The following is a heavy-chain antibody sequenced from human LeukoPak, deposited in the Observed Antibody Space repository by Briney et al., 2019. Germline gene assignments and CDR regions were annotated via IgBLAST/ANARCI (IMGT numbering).Heavy chain of an antibody. D-gene: IGHD3-22*01. CDR3: ASAGASSGYSPLHY. Sequence: GSLRLSCAASGFTFTDYAMSWIRQPPGKGLECIGYIYHTGSTSYNPSLKSRVTISVDTSKNQFSLKLSSVTGADTAVYYCASAGASSGYSPLHYWGQGTLVTVSS. CDR2: IYHTGST. V-gene: IGHV4-59*01. CDR1: GFTFTDYA. J-gene: IGHJ4*02.